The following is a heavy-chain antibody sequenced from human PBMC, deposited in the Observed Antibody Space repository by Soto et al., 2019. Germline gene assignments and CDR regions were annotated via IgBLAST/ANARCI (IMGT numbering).Heavy chain of an antibody. D-gene: IGHD3-22*01. V-gene: IGHV3-30*18. CDR3: AKVGYDSSGPHGA. CDR2: ISYDGSNK. J-gene: IGHJ5*02. CDR1: GFTFSSYG. Sequence: QVQLVESGGGVVQPGRSLRLSCAASGFTFSSYGMHWVRQAPGKGLEWVAVISYDGSNKYYADSVKGRFTISRDNSKNPLYLQMNSLRAEDTAVYYCAKVGYDSSGPHGAWGQGTLVTVSS.